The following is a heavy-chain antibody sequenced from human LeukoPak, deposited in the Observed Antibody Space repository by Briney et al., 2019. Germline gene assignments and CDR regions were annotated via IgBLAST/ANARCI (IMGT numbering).Heavy chain of an antibody. CDR2: ISINGGST. V-gene: IGHV3-64*04. CDR3: ASRDYFDY. Sequence: PGGSLRLSCSASGTAFRTYAMHWVRQPPGKGLYYVSAISINGGSTYYADSVKGRFTISRDNAKNSLYLQMNSLRDEDTAVYYCASRDYFDYWGQGTLVTVSS. CDR1: GTAFRTYA. J-gene: IGHJ4*02.